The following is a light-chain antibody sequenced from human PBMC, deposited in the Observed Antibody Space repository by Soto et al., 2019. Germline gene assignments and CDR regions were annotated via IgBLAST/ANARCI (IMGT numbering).Light chain of an antibody. CDR3: QQRSNWPPT. CDR1: QSVSTKF. V-gene: IGKV3-11*01. Sequence: EIVLTQSPGTLSFSPGERAALSCRASQSVSTKFLAWYQQKPGQAPRLLIYAASNRATGIPARFSGSGFGTDFTLTISTLEPEDFAVYYCQQRSNWPPTFGGGTKVDIK. CDR2: AAS. J-gene: IGKJ4*01.